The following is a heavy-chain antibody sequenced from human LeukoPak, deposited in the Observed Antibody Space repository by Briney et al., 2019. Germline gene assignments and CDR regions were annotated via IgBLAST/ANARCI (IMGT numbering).Heavy chain of an antibody. Sequence: SVKVSCKASGGTFSSYAISWVRQAPGQGLEWMGGIIPIFGTANYAQKFQGRVTITADESTSTAYMELSSLRSDDTAVYYCARDRATTVTTTYYYYMDVWGKGTTVTVSS. V-gene: IGHV1-69*13. J-gene: IGHJ6*03. CDR2: IIPIFGTA. CDR1: GGTFSSYA. CDR3: ARDRATTVTTTYYYYMDV. D-gene: IGHD4-17*01.